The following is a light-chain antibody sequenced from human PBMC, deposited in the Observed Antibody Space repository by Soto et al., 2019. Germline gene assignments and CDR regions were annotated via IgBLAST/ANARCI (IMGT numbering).Light chain of an antibody. CDR1: QTISSW. V-gene: IGKV1-5*03. Sequence: DIQMTQSPSTLSGSVGDRVTITCRASQTISSWLAWYQQKPGKAPKLLIYKASTLKSGVPSRFSGSGSGTEFTLTISSLQAEDVAVYYCQQYYTTPAITFGQGTRLEIK. J-gene: IGKJ5*01. CDR2: KAS. CDR3: QQYYTTPAIT.